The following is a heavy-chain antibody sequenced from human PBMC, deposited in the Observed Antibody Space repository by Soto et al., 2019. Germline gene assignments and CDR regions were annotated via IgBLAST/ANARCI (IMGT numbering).Heavy chain of an antibody. CDR3: ARDKHRAQRWLLEDYYYGMDV. CDR2: ISSSSSYI. CDR1: GFTFSSYS. D-gene: IGHD5-12*01. V-gene: IGHV3-21*01. Sequence: VQLVESGGGLVKPGGSLRLSCAASGFTFSSYSMNWVRQAPGKGLEWVSSISSSSSYIYYADSVKGRFTISRDNAKNSLYLQMNSLRAEDTAVYYCARDKHRAQRWLLEDYYYGMDVWGQGTTVTVSS. J-gene: IGHJ6*02.